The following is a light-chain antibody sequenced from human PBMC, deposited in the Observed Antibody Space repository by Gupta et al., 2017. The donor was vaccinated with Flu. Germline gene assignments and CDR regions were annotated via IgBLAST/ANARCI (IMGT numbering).Light chain of an antibody. CDR1: SSDVGAYTY. Sequence: QSALTQPRSVSGSPGQSVTISCTGSSSDVGAYTYVSWYQQHTGKAPRLIRYDVNKRPSGVPDRFSASKSGITASLTISGLQAEEEADYHGSSYAGSNTWVFGGGTKLIVL. CDR3: SSYAGSNTWV. V-gene: IGLV2-11*01. CDR2: DVN. J-gene: IGLJ3*02.